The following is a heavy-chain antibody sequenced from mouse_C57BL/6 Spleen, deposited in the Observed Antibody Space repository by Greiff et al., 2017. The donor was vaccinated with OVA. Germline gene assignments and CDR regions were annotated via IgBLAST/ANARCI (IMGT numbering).Heavy chain of an antibody. J-gene: IGHJ3*01. D-gene: IGHD1-1*01. CDR3: DLCSYGSGCAY. CDR1: GYTFTDHT. CDR2: IYPRDGST. V-gene: IGHV1-78*01. Sequence: QVQLQQSDAELVKPGASVKISCKVSGYTFTDHTIHWMKQRPEQGLEWIGNIYPRDGSTKYNEKFKGKATLTADKSSNTAYLQINSLTSEDSAVYACDLCSYGSGCAYWGQGTLVTVSA.